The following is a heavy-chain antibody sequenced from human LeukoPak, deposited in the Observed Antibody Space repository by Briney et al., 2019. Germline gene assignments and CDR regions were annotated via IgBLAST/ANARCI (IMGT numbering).Heavy chain of an antibody. V-gene: IGHV3-23*01. J-gene: IGHJ4*02. CDR3: AKFRSSTYHFDY. D-gene: IGHD3-10*01. CDR2: ISASGGTP. CDR1: GFTSSSYA. Sequence: PGGSLRLSCAASGFTSSSYAMSWVRQAPGQGLEWVSGISASGGTPTYADAVKGRFTISRDNSKNTLYLQVNSLRAEDTAVYYCAKFRSSTYHFDYWGQGTLVTVSS.